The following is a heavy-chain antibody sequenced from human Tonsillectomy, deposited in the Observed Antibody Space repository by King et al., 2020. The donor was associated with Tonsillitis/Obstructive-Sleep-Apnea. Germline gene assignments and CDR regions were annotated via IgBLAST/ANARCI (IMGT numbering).Heavy chain of an antibody. Sequence: LQLQESGPGLVKPSKTLSLTCTVPGGSISSSSYYWGWIRQPPGKGLEWIGSIYYSGSTYYNPSLKSRVTISVDTSKNQFSLKLSSVTAADTAVYYCARRTSGVVTATSFDYWGQGTLVAVSS. J-gene: IGHJ4*02. CDR2: IYYSGST. CDR3: ARRTSGVVTATSFDY. CDR1: GGSISSSSYY. V-gene: IGHV4-39*01. D-gene: IGHD2-21*02.